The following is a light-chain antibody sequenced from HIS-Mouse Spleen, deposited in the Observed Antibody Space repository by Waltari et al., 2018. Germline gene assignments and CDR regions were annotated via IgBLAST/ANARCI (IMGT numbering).Light chain of an antibody. V-gene: IGLV3-10*03. CDR3: YSTDSSGNHRV. Sequence: SYELTQRPSVPASPGQTARIPGSGQALLKKSAYLYQQTSGQAPVLALYEDSKRPSGIPERFSGSSSGTLPTLTISGAQVEDEEDYYCYSTDSSGNHRVFGGGTKLTVL. J-gene: IGLJ2*01. CDR2: EDS. CDR1: ALLKKS.